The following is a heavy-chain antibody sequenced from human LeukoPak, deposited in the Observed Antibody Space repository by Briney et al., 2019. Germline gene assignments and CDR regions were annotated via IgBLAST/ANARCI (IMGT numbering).Heavy chain of an antibody. Sequence: GGSLRLSCAASGFTFSSYRMNWVRQAPGKGLVWVSRIKSDGSSTSYADSVKGRFTISRDNAKNTLYLQMNSLRAEDTAVYYCARERKYDSNFDYWGQGTLVTVSS. V-gene: IGHV3-74*01. CDR1: GFTFSSYR. J-gene: IGHJ4*02. D-gene: IGHD1-1*01. CDR3: ARERKYDSNFDY. CDR2: IKSDGSST.